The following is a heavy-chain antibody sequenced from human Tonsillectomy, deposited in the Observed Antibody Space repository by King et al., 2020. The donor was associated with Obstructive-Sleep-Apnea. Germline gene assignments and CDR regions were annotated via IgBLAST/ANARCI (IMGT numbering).Heavy chain of an antibody. CDR2: MNPNTGNT. J-gene: IGHJ4*02. Sequence: VQLVESGAEVKKPGASVKVSCKASGYTFTSYDINWVRQATGQGLEWMGWMNPNTGNTGYAQKFQGRVTMTMNTSISTAYMEVSSLKSEDTAVYYCATYASGPLGFWGEGTLVTVSS. CDR1: GYTFTSYD. CDR3: ATYASGPLGF. D-gene: IGHD3-10*01. V-gene: IGHV1-8*01.